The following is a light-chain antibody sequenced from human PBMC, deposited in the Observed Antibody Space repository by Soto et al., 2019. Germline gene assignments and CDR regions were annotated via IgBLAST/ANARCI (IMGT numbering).Light chain of an antibody. J-gene: IGLJ2*01. CDR3: SSYAGSNNLVV. Sequence: QSVLTQPPSASGSRGQSVTISCTGTSSDVGGHNFVSWYQQHPGKAPKLMIYEVSKRPSGVPDRFSGSKSGNTASLTVSGLQAEDEADYYCSSYAGSNNLVVFGGGTKLTVL. V-gene: IGLV2-8*01. CDR2: EVS. CDR1: SSDVGGHNF.